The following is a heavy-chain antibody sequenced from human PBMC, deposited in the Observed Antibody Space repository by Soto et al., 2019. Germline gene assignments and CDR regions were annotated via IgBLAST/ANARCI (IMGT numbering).Heavy chain of an antibody. D-gene: IGHD4-17*01. CDR2: ISASGGGT. J-gene: IGHJ4*02. CDR3: AKGGYDYGFRFDY. CDR1: GFTFNSYA. V-gene: IGHV3-23*01. Sequence: EVQLLESGGGLVQPGGSQRLSCAASGFTFNSYAMSWVRQAPGMGLEWVSTISASGGGTYYADSVKGRFTISRDNSKITLYLQMNSLRAEDTAVYYCAKGGYDYGFRFDYWGQGTLVTVSS.